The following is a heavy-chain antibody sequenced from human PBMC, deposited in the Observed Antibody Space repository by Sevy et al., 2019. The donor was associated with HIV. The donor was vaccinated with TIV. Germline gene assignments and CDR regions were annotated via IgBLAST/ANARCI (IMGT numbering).Heavy chain of an antibody. CDR3: AKDVPDQSWYDDLWSGSPCFDY. Sequence: LSLTCAASGFSFGTHAMSWVRQAPGKGLEWVSGMSGRGGSTGYADSVKGRFTISRDNSKNTLFLQMNALRADDTAVYYCAKDVPDQSWYDDLWSGSPCFDYWGRGILVTVSS. CDR2: MSGRGGST. CDR1: GFSFGTHA. V-gene: IGHV3-23*01. J-gene: IGHJ4*02. D-gene: IGHD3-3*01.